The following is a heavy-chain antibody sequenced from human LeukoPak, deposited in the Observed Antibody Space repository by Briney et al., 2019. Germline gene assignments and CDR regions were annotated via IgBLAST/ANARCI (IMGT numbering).Heavy chain of an antibody. CDR3: ARGIAVAGRGDYFDY. V-gene: IGHV4-38-2*02. D-gene: IGHD6-19*01. CDR2: IYHSGST. J-gene: IGHJ4*02. Sequence: SETLSLTCTVSGYSISSGYYWGWIRQPPGKGLEWIGSIYHSGSTYYNPSLKSRVTISVDTSKNQFSLKLSSVTAADTAVYYCARGIAVAGRGDYFDYWGQGTLVTVSS. CDR1: GYSISSGYY.